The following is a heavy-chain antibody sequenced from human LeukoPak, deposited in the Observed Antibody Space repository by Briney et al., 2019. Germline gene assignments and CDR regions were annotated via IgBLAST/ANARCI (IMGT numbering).Heavy chain of an antibody. V-gene: IGHV1-2*02. CDR1: GYTFTGYY. CDR2: INPNSGGT. CDR3: AVYSAAPIVVVPAAISDAFDI. D-gene: IGHD2-2*02. Sequence: ASVKVSCKASGYTFTGYYMHWVRQAPGQGREWMGWINPNSGGTNYAQKFQGRVTMTRDTSISTAYMELSRLRSDDTAVYYCAVYSAAPIVVVPAAISDAFDIWGQGTMVTVSS. J-gene: IGHJ3*02.